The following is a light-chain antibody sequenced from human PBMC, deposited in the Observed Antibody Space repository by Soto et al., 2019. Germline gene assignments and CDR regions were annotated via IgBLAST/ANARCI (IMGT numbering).Light chain of an antibody. CDR1: QSVSNNY. V-gene: IGKV3-20*01. Sequence: EIVLTQSPATLSSFPGDRSTLSCRASQSVSNNYLAWYQQRPGQAPRLLIYGASTRATGIPDRFSGSASGTDFTLTISRLEPEDFAVYYCQQYGTSPPRYTFGQGTQLE. CDR2: GAS. CDR3: QQYGTSPPRYT. J-gene: IGKJ2*01.